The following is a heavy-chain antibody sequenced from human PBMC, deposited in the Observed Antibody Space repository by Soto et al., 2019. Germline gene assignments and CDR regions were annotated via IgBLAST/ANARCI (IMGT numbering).Heavy chain of an antibody. CDR2: IYSGGTT. J-gene: IGHJ4*02. CDR1: GGSISSIGYY. Sequence: SETLSLTCTVSGGSISSIGYYWGWIRQPPGKGLEWIGSIYSGGTTYYNPSLKSRVSISVDTSKNQFSLKLTSVTAADTAVYYCARGGYCTGGSCSLYWGQGTLVTASS. V-gene: IGHV4-39*01. CDR3: ARGGYCTGGSCSLY. D-gene: IGHD2-15*01.